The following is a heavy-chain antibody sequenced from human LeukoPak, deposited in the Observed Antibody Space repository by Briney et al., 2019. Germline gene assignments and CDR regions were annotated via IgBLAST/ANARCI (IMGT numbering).Heavy chain of an antibody. Sequence: GGSLRLSCAASGFFFSSYCMHWVRQAPGKGLEWLAVISSDGSNKCYADSVKGRFTISRDNSKTTLFVQMNSLRVEDTAVYYCARCRENDFWSGSPVDYWGQGTLVTVSS. D-gene: IGHD3-3*01. CDR2: ISSDGSNK. V-gene: IGHV3-30-3*01. CDR1: GFFFSSYC. J-gene: IGHJ4*02. CDR3: ARCRENDFWSGSPVDY.